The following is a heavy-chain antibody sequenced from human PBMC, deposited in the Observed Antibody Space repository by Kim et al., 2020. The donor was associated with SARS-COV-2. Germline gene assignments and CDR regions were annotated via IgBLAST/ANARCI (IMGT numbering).Heavy chain of an antibody. CDR3: ARAPSRLPHNWFDP. V-gene: IGHV1-69*01. D-gene: IGHD4-17*01. Sequence: APKFQGRVTIPADESTSTAYMELSSLRSEDTAVYYCARAPSRLPHNWFDPWGQGTLVTVSS. J-gene: IGHJ5*02.